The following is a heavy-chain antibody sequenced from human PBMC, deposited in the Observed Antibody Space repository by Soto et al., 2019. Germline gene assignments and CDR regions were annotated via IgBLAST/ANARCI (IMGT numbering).Heavy chain of an antibody. CDR2: IFHSGST. D-gene: IGHD3-16*01. V-gene: IGHV4-4*02. CDR1: GGSIYGSNW. Sequence: QVQLQESGPGLVKPSGTLSLTCSLSGGSIYGSNWWSWVRQPPGKGLEWIGEIFHSGSTHYNPSLKSRVTMSVDKSKTQFSLILSAVTAADTAVYYCARYPGTTVGGVIWGQGTMVTVSS. CDR3: ARYPGTTVGGVI. J-gene: IGHJ3*02.